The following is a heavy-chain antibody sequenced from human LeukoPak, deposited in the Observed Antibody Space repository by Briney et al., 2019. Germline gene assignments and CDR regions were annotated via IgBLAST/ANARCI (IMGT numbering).Heavy chain of an antibody. D-gene: IGHD2-2*01. CDR3: ARDGGYCSSTSCSFDY. CDR1: GGSISSYY. CDR2: IYTSGST. V-gene: IGHV4-4*07. Sequence: PSETLSLTCTVSGGSISSYYWSWIRQPAEKGLEWIGRIYTSGSTNYNPSLKSRVTMSVDTSKNQFSLKLSSVTAADTAVYYCARDGGYCSSTSCSFDYWGQGTLVTVSS. J-gene: IGHJ4*02.